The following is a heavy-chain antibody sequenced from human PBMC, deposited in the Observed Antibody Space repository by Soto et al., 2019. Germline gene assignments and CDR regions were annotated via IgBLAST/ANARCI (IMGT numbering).Heavy chain of an antibody. CDR2: TCYDGSNK. D-gene: IGHD3-10*01. J-gene: IGHJ6*02. CDR1: RFTFSSYG. Sequence: QVQLVESGGGVVQPGRSLRLSCAASRFTFSSYGMHWVRQAPGKRLEWVAVTCYDGSNKYYADSAKGRFTISRDNSKNTLYLQMNSLRADDTAVYYCARDRQYGSGYGMDVWGQGTTVTVSS. CDR3: ARDRQYGSGYGMDV. V-gene: IGHV3-33*01.